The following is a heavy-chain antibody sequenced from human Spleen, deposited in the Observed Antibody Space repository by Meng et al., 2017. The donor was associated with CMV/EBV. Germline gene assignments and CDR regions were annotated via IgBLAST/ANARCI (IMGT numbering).Heavy chain of an antibody. Sequence: VSGGSSSRRNWWRWVRQPPGKGLEWIGEIYHSGSTNYNPSLKSRVTISVDKSKNQFSLKLTSVTAADTAVYYCARVTWSSPYYFDYWGQGTLVTVSS. CDR3: ARVTWSSPYYFDY. CDR1: GGSSSRRNW. CDR2: IYHSGST. J-gene: IGHJ4*02. D-gene: IGHD2-8*02. V-gene: IGHV4-4*02.